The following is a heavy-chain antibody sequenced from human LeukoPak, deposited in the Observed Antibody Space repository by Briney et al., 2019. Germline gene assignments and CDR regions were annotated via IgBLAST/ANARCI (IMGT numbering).Heavy chain of an antibody. CDR1: GFTFSSYD. V-gene: IGHV3-23*01. CDR2: IRGSGDST. Sequence: GGSLRLSCAASGFTFSSYDMSWVRQAPGKGLEWVSAIRGSGDSTYYADSVKGRFTISRDNAKNSLYLQMNSLRAEDTAVYYCASGEPPRHYYYGMDVWGQGTTVTVSS. J-gene: IGHJ6*02. CDR3: ASGEPPRHYYYGMDV. D-gene: IGHD1-26*01.